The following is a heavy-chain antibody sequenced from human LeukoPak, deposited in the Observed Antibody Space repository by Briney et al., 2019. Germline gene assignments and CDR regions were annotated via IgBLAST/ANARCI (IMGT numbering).Heavy chain of an antibody. CDR1: GGSISSYY. Sequence: DPSETLSLTCTVSGGSISSYYWSWIRQPPGKGLEWIGYIYYSGSTNYNPSLKSRVTISVDTSKNQFSLKLSSVTAADTAVYYCARRGEDGYSSGWPFDYWGQGTLVTVSS. J-gene: IGHJ4*02. V-gene: IGHV4-59*08. CDR2: IYYSGST. D-gene: IGHD6-19*01. CDR3: ARRGEDGYSSGWPFDY.